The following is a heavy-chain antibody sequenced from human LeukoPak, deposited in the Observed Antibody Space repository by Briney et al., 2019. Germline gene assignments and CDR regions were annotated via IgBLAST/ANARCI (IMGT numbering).Heavy chain of an antibody. CDR2: MYYSGST. V-gene: IGHV4-59*11. CDR1: GGSISSHH. D-gene: IGHD3/OR15-3a*01. J-gene: IGHJ3*02. CDR3: ARNGAVDWDAEYAFDI. Sequence: SETLSLTCTVSGGSISSHHWSWIRQPPGKGLEWIGYMYYSGSTKYNSSLKSRVTISVDTSKNQFSLKLSSVTAADTAVYYCARNGAVDWDAEYAFDIWGQGTWVTVSS.